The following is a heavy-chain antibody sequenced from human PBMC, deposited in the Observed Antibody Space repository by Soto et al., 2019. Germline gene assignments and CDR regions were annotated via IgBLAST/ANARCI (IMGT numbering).Heavy chain of an antibody. Sequence: PSETLSLTCTVSGGSISNYYWSWIRQPAGKGLEWIGRVYISGSPNYNPSLKSRVIMSVDTSKNQFSLKVSSVTAADTAVYYCARFSNWFDPWGQGTPVTVSS. CDR1: GGSISNYY. J-gene: IGHJ5*02. CDR3: ARFSNWFDP. V-gene: IGHV4-4*07. CDR2: VYISGSP.